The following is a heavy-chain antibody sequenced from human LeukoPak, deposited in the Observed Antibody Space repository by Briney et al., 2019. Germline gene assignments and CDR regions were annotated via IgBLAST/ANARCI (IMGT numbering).Heavy chain of an antibody. CDR3: AKSHYYGSGSIDY. J-gene: IGHJ4*02. CDR2: IRSSGDST. V-gene: IGHV3-23*01. CDR1: GLIFSNYA. Sequence: GGSLRPSCAASGLIFSNYALSWVRQAPGKGLEWVSSIRSSGDSTYYADSVKGRFTISRDNSKNALYLQVNSLRADDAALYYCAKSHYYGSGSIDYWGQGTLVTVSS. D-gene: IGHD3-10*01.